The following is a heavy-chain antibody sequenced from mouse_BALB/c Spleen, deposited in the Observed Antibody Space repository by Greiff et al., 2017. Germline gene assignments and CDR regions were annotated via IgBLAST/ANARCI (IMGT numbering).Heavy chain of an antibody. CDR1: GYTFTEYT. J-gene: IGHJ3*01. CDR2: INPNNGGT. Sequence: EVKLMESGPELVKPGASVKISCKTSGYTFTEYTMHWVKQSHGKSLEWIGGINPNNGGTSYNQKFKGKATLTVDKSSSTAYMELRSLTSEDSAVYYCASDSSGYPWFAYWGQGTLVTVSA. D-gene: IGHD3-2*01. CDR3: ASDSSGYPWFAY. V-gene: IGHV1-18*01.